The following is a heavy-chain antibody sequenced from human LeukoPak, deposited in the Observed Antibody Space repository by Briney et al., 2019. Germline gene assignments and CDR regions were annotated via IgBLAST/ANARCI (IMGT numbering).Heavy chain of an antibody. CDR1: GLPFSSYS. V-gene: IGHV3-21*01. Sequence: PGDSLSLSCAASGLPFSSYSMNEVRQPPGKELEWVSSMSSSSSYIYYADSVKGRFTISRDNAKNSLYLQMNSLRAEDTAVYYCARDPGYSYGYDSYYFDYWGQGTLVTVSS. CDR2: MSSSSSYI. D-gene: IGHD5-18*01. CDR3: ARDPGYSYGYDSYYFDY. J-gene: IGHJ4*02.